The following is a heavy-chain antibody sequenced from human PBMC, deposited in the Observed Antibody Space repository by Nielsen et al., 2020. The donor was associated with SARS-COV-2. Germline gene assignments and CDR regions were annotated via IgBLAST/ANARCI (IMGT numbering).Heavy chain of an antibody. CDR3: ARDDSSDAFDI. Sequence: SETLSLTCTVSGGSISSYYWSWIRQPPGKGLEWIGYTYYSGSTNYNPSLKSRVTISVDTSKNQFSLKLSSVTAADTAVYYCARDDSSDAFDIWGQGTMVTVSS. V-gene: IGHV4-59*13. D-gene: IGHD2-21*01. CDR2: TYYSGST. CDR1: GGSISSYY. J-gene: IGHJ3*02.